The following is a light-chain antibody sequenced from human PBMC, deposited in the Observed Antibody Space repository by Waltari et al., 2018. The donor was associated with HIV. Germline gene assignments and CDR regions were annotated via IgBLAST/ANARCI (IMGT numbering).Light chain of an antibody. Sequence: QSVLTQSPSASGTPGQRVTISCSGGSSNIGSNGVDWYQQFPGTAPKLLIYSNNQRHSGVPDRFSGSKSGTSASLAISGLQSEDEATYYCATLDDSLNGPIFGGGTRLTVL. J-gene: IGLJ2*01. CDR1: SSNIGSNG. V-gene: IGLV1-44*01. CDR3: ATLDDSLNGPI. CDR2: SNN.